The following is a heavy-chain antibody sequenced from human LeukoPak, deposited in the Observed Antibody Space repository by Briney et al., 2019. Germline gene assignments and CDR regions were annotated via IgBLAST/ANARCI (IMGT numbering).Heavy chain of an antibody. CDR2: ISGTSSHT. CDR3: ARLGSIAAAGTPDY. CDR1: GFTFSSYE. Sequence: PGGSLRLSCAASGFTFSSYEMNWVRQAPGKGLEWVSYISGTSSHTTYADSVKGRFTISRDNAKNSLYLQMNSLRGEDTAVYYCARLGSIAAAGTPDYWGQGTLVTVSS. D-gene: IGHD6-13*01. V-gene: IGHV3-48*03. J-gene: IGHJ4*02.